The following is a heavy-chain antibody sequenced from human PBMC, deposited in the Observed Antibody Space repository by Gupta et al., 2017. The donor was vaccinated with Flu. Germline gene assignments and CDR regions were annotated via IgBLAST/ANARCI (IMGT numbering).Heavy chain of an antibody. V-gene: IGHV3-73*01. D-gene: IGHD3-22*01. CDR3: TSRPGSSGYYGGDY. J-gene: IGHJ4*02. Sequence: EVQLVESGGCLVQPGGSLKLSCAASGFTFSGSAMHWVLQASGKVLEWVGRIRSKANSYATAYAASVKGRFTISRDDSKNTAYLQMNSLKTEDTAVYYCTSRPGSSGYYGGDYWGQGTLVTVSS. CDR2: IRSKANSYAT. CDR1: GFTFSGSA.